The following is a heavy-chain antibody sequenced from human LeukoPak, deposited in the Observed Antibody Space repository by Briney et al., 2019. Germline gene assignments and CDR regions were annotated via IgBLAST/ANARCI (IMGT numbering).Heavy chain of an antibody. Sequence: GGSPRLSCAASGFTFSNYVMSWVRQAPGKGLEWVSAIGGSGVSTYYADSVKGRFTISRDNSKNTLYLQMNGLRAEDTAVYYCAKASSSPPRYFDLWGRGTLVTVSS. CDR1: GFTFSNYV. D-gene: IGHD6-6*01. CDR3: AKASSSPPRYFDL. J-gene: IGHJ2*01. V-gene: IGHV3-23*01. CDR2: IGGSGVST.